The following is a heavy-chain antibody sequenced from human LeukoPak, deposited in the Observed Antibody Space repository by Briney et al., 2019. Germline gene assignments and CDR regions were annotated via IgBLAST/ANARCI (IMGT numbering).Heavy chain of an antibody. D-gene: IGHD4-17*01. Sequence: GGSLRLSCAASGFTFSSYSMNWVRQAPGKGLEWVSSISSSSSYIYYADSVKGLFTISRDNAKNSLCLQMNSLRAEDTAVYYCARVQYGDHGNVDYWGQGTLVTVSS. CDR3: ARVQYGDHGNVDY. V-gene: IGHV3-21*01. J-gene: IGHJ4*02. CDR1: GFTFSSYS. CDR2: ISSSSSYI.